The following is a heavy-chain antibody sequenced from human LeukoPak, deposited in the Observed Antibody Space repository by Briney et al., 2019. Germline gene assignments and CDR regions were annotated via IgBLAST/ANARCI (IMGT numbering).Heavy chain of an antibody. CDR1: GFTFSSYA. Sequence: PGGSLRLSCAASGFTFSSYAMSWVRQAPGKGLEWVSAISGSGGSTYYADSVKGRFTISRDNSKNTLYLQMNSLRAEDTAVYYCAKSISRSYQWEPGRLVDYWGQGTLVTVSS. V-gene: IGHV3-23*01. D-gene: IGHD1-26*01. CDR2: ISGSGGST. CDR3: AKSISRSYQWEPGRLVDY. J-gene: IGHJ4*02.